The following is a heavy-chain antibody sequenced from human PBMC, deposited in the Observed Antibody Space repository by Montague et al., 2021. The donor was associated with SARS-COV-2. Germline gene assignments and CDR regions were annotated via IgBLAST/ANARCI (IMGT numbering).Heavy chain of an antibody. V-gene: IGHV4-59*03. CDR2: IYYDGSS. J-gene: IGHJ3*02. CDR1: GGSINHY. Sequence: SEILSLTCTVSGGSINHYWSWIRQPPGKGLEWIGYIYYDGSSNYNPSLRSRVTISMQTSRNQVSLRLSSVTAADTAVYYCAGSPPGIAAAGTVAAFDIWGQGTMVTVSS. D-gene: IGHD6-13*01. CDR3: AGSPPGIAAAGTVAAFDI.